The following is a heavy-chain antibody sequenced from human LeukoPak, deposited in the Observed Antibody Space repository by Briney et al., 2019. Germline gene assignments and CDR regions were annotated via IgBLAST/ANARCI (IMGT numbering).Heavy chain of an antibody. D-gene: IGHD4-11*01. V-gene: IGHV1-69*13. Sequence: SVKVSCKASGYTFTSYGISWVRQAPGQGLEWMGGIIPIFGTANYAQKFQGRVTITADESTSTAYMELSSLRSEDTAVYYCARAMTTVTDSLFDYWGQGTLVTVSS. CDR3: ARAMTTVTDSLFDY. J-gene: IGHJ4*02. CDR2: IIPIFGTA. CDR1: GYTFTSYG.